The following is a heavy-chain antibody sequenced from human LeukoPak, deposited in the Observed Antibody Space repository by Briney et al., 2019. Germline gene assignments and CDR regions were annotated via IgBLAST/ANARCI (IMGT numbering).Heavy chain of an antibody. V-gene: IGHV4-34*01. CDR1: GFTFSSYE. D-gene: IGHD2-15*01. CDR3: ARLLVVAATTTHYYYYYYMDV. J-gene: IGHJ6*03. CDR2: INHSGST. Sequence: PGGSLRLSCAASGFTFSSYEMNWIRQPPGKGLEWIGEINHSGSTNYNPSLKSRVTISVDTSKNQFSLKLSSVTAADTAVYYCARLLVVAATTTHYYYYYYMDVWGKGTTVTISS.